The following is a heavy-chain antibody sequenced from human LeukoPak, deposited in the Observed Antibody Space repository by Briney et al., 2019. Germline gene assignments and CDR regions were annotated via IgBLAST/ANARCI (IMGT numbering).Heavy chain of an antibody. V-gene: IGHV4-31*03. J-gene: IGHJ5*02. CDR2: IYYSGST. D-gene: IGHD2-15*01. CDR1: ARSISSGGYY. CDR3: VRRNSGSPRWFDP. Sequence: SQSLSLTCTVSARSISSGGYYSSRIPQHPGKGLDWIRYIYYSGSTYYNPSLKSRVTISVDTSKNQFSLKLSSVTAADTAVYYCVRRNSGSPRWFDPWGQGTLVTVSS.